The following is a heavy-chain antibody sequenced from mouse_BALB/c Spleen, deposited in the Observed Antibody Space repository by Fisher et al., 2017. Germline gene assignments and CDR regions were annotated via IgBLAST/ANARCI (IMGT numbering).Heavy chain of an antibody. J-gene: IGHJ4*01. CDR3: KVTTYAMDY. D-gene: IGHD2-2*01. Sequence: KFKGKATLTADKSSSTAYMQLNSLTSEDSAVYFCKVTTYAMDYWGQGTSVTVSS. V-gene: IGHV1S53*01.